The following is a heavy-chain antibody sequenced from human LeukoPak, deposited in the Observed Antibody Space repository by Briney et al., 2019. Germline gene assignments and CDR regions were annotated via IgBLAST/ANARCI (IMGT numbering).Heavy chain of an antibody. CDR3: ARSRGLRSYFDY. CDR2: IIPNSGGT. V-gene: IGHV1-2*02. Sequence: ASVKVSCKASGGTFSSYAISWVRQAPGQGLEWMGGIIPNSGGTNYAQKFQGRVTMTRDTSISTAYMELSRLRSDDTAVYYCARSRGLRSYFDYWGQGTLVTVSS. D-gene: IGHD4-17*01. CDR1: GGTFSSYA. J-gene: IGHJ4*02.